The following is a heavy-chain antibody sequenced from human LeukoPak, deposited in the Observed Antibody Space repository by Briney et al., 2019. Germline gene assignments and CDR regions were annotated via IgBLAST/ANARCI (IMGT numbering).Heavy chain of an antibody. V-gene: IGHV3-30*18. CDR1: GFTFSSYG. J-gene: IGHJ4*02. D-gene: IGHD6-19*01. Sequence: GRSLRLSCAASGFTFSSYGMHWVRQAPGKGLEWVAVISYDGSNKYYADSVKGRFTISRDNSKNTLYLQMNSLRAEDTAVYYCAKAQVAGRMYYFDYWGQGTLVTVSS. CDR3: AKAQVAGRMYYFDY. CDR2: ISYDGSNK.